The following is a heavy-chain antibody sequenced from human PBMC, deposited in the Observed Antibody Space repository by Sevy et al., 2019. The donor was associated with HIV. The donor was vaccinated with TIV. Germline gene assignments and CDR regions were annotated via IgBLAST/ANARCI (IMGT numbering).Heavy chain of an antibody. CDR2: FDPEDDEK. Sequence: ASVKVSCKVSGYTLTELSMHWVRQAPGKGLEWMGTFDPEDDEKIYAQKFQGRVTMTEDTSTDTAYRELRRLRSEDTAEYYCATTKDYYDTSGYPFDSWGQGTLVTVSS. D-gene: IGHD3-22*01. J-gene: IGHJ4*02. V-gene: IGHV1-24*01. CDR1: GYTLTELS. CDR3: ATTKDYYDTSGYPFDS.